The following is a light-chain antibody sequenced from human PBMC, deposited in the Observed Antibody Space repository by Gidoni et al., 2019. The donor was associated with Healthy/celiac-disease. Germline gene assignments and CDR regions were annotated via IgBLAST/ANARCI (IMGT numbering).Light chain of an antibody. CDR2: GNS. V-gene: IGLV1-40*01. J-gene: IGLJ3*02. CDR3: QSYDSSLSGRG. CDR1: SSNIGAGYD. Sequence: QSVLTQPPSVSGAPGQRVPISCTGSSSNIGAGYDVHWYQQLPGTAPKLLIYGNSNRPSGVPDRFSGSKSGTSASLAITGLQAEDEADYYCQSYDSSLSGRGFGGGTKLTVL.